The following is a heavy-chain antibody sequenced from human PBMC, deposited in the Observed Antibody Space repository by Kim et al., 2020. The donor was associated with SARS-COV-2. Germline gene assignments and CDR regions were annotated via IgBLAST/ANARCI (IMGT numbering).Heavy chain of an antibody. J-gene: IGHJ4*02. D-gene: IGHD6-13*01. Sequence: GGSLRLSCAASGFPFGTFGMHWVRQAPGKGPEWVAAIWLDGYNKFYADSVKGRFTISRDISKNTLDLQMNSLRAEDTAVYYCASGGVAAGTRGIAYWGQGTLVTVSS. V-gene: IGHV3-33*01. CDR1: GFPFGTFG. CDR2: IWLDGYNK. CDR3: ASGGVAAGTRGIAY.